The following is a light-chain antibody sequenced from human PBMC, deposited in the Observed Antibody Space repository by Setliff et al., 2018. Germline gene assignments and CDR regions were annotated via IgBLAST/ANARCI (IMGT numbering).Light chain of an antibody. CDR3: CSYAGSYTYV. CDR2: DVA. CDR1: SSDVGGYNY. Sequence: QSVLTQPRSVSGSPGQSVTISCTGTSSDVGGYNYVSWYQQHPGKAPKLMIYDVAKRPSGVPHRFSGSKSGNTASLTISGLQAEDEADYYCCSYAGSYTYVFGTGTKGTV. V-gene: IGLV2-11*01. J-gene: IGLJ1*01.